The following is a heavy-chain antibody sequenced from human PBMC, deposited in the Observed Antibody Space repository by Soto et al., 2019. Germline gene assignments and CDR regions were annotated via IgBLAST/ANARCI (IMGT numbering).Heavy chain of an antibody. Sequence: SVKVSCKASGLTFTSSSMQWVRQARGQRLEWIGWIVVGSGNTNYAQKFQERVTITRDMSTSTAYMELSSLRSEDTAVYYCARVDSSGYYDWGQGTLVTVSS. CDR1: GLTFTSSS. J-gene: IGHJ4*02. V-gene: IGHV1-58*02. CDR2: IVVGSGNT. D-gene: IGHD3-22*01. CDR3: ARVDSSGYYD.